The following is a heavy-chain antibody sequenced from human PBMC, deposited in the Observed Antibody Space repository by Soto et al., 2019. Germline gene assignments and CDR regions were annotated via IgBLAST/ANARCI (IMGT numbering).Heavy chain of an antibody. D-gene: IGHD3-16*01. CDR3: ARGSWADVSGHYYMDV. CDR1: GDSVSSNSAG. V-gene: IGHV6-1*01. Sequence: QVQLQLSGPGLVTPSQTLSLTCAISGDSVSSNSAGWNWIRQTPSRGLEWLGRTYYRSKWYFNYAVSVESRITINPDTSKNQFSLQRSAVTPDDTAVYYCARGSWADVSGHYYMDVWGKGTTVTVSS. CDR2: TYYRSKWYF. J-gene: IGHJ6*03.